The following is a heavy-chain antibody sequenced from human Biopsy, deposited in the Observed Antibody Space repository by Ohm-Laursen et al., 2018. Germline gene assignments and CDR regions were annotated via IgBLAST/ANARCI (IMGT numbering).Heavy chain of an antibody. V-gene: IGHV4-59*01. Sequence: TLSLTCTVSGGPLNSYYWSWIRQPPGKGLKWIGYIYYSGIAANYNPSLKGRVTISVDTSKHQFSLRLTSATAADTAVYYCARGGFGLDGYNSPWGRGTLVIVSS. J-gene: IGHJ5*02. CDR3: ARGGFGLDGYNSP. D-gene: IGHD5-24*01. CDR2: IYYSGIA. CDR1: GGPLNSYY.